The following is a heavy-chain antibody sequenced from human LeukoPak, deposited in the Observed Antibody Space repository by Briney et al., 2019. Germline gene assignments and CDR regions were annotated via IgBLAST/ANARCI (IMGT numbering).Heavy chain of an antibody. D-gene: IGHD1-1*01. J-gene: IGHJ3*02. CDR2: IKQDGSEK. CDR1: GFTFSSYW. CDR3: AKSLNVDAFDI. Sequence: WGSLRLSCAASGFTFSSYWMSWVRQAPGKGLEWVANIKQDGSEKYYVDSLKGRFTISRDNAKNSLYLQMNSLRAEDTAVYYCAKSLNVDAFDIWGQGTMVTVSS. V-gene: IGHV3-7*01.